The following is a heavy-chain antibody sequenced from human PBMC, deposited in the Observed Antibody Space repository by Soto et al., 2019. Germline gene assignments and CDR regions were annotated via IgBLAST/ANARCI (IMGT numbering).Heavy chain of an antibody. Sequence: PSETLSLTCTVSGGSMSSYYWSWIRQPPGKGLEWIGYIYYSGSTNYNPSLKSRVTMSVDTPKNPFSLKLSSVTAADTAVYYCARRGYGPGFPYYYGIDVWGQGTTVTVSS. CDR3: ARRGYGPGFPYYYGIDV. J-gene: IGHJ6*02. V-gene: IGHV4-59*01. CDR2: IYYSGST. D-gene: IGHD3-10*01. CDR1: GGSMSSYY.